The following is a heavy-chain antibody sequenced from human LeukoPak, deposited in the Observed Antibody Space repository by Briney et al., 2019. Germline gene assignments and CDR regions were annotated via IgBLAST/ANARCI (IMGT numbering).Heavy chain of an antibody. Sequence: GESLKISCKGSGYSFTSYWIGWVRQMPGKGLEWMGIIYPGDSDTRYSPPFQGQVTISADKSISTAYLQWSSLKASDTAMYYCARSIAVALDAFDIWGQGAMVTVSS. J-gene: IGHJ3*02. CDR2: IYPGDSDT. V-gene: IGHV5-51*01. D-gene: IGHD6-19*01. CDR1: GYSFTSYW. CDR3: ARSIAVALDAFDI.